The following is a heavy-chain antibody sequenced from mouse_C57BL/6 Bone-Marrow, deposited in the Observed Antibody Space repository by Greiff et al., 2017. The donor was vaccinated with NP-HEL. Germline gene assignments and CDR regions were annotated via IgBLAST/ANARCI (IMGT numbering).Heavy chain of an antibody. CDR1: GYTFTSYW. CDR2: IDPTDSET. J-gene: IGHJ2*01. V-gene: IGHV1-52*01. D-gene: IGHD2-3*01. Sequence: QVQLQQPGAELVRPGSSVKLSCKASGYTFTSYWMHWVKQRPIQGLEWIGNIDPTDSETHYNQKFKNKATLTVDKSSSTAYMQLSSLTSEDSAVDYCAGGEDGYSSGFDYWGQGTTLTVSS. CDR3: AGGEDGYSSGFDY.